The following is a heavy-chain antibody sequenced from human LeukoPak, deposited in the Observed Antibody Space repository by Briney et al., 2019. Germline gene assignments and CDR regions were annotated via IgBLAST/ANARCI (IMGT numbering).Heavy chain of an antibody. CDR1: GFTFNNYA. D-gene: IGHD3-10*01. CDR2: ISGSGGST. V-gene: IGHV3-23*01. CDR3: AKAIYGSGSYYPSYYYYGMDV. J-gene: IGHJ6*02. Sequence: GGSLRLSCAGSGFTFNNYAMSWVRQAPGKGLEWVSAISGSGGSTYYADSVKGRFTISRDNSKNTLYLQMNSLRAEDTAVYYCAKAIYGSGSYYPSYYYYGMDVWGQGTTVTVSS.